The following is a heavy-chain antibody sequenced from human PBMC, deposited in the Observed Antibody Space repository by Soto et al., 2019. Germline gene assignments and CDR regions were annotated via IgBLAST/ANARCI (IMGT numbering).Heavy chain of an antibody. J-gene: IGHJ3*02. V-gene: IGHV1-3*01. D-gene: IGHD3-10*01. CDR2: INAGNGNT. Sequence: ASVKVSCKASGYTVPSYAMHWVRQAPGQRLEWMGWINAGNGNTKYSKKFQGRVTITRDTSASTAYMELSSLRSEDTAVYYCAQSDTRGVEGFDIWGQGTMVTVSS. CDR1: GYTVPSYA. CDR3: AQSDTRGVEGFDI.